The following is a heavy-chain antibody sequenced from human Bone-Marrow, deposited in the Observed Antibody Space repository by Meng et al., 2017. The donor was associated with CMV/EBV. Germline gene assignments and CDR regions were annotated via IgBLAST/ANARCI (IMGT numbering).Heavy chain of an antibody. Sequence: GESLKISCAASGFTFSSYSMNWVRQAPGKGLEWVSSISSSSSYIYYADSVKGRFTISRDNAKNSPYLQMNSLRAEDTAVYYCARDLGSSSSRPNFYYGTDVWGQGTTVTVSS. J-gene: IGHJ6*02. CDR2: ISSSSSYI. D-gene: IGHD6-6*01. V-gene: IGHV3-21*03. CDR1: GFTFSSYS. CDR3: ARDLGSSSSRPNFYYGTDV.